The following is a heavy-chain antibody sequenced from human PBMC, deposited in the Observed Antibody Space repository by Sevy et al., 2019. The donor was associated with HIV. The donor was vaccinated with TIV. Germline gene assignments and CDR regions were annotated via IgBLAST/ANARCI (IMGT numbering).Heavy chain of an antibody. V-gene: IGHV3-74*01. J-gene: IGHJ4*02. Sequence: GGSLRLSCAASGFTFSSYWMHWVRQAPGKGLVWVSRINSDGSSTSYAASVKGRFTISRDNAKNTLYLQMNSLRVDDTAMYYCARERQQLVHWGQGTLVTVSS. CDR1: GFTFSSYW. D-gene: IGHD6-13*01. CDR2: INSDGSST. CDR3: ARERQQLVH.